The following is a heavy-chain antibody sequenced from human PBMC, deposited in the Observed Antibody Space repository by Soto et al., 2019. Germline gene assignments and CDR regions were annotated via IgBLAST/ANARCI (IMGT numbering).Heavy chain of an antibody. CDR2: INTYNGNT. V-gene: IGHV1-18*01. J-gene: IGHJ5*02. Sequence: GASVKVSCKDSGYTFTNYGISWVRQATRQGLEWMGWINTYNGNTNHAQKLQGRVTMTTDTSTSTAYMELRSLRSDDTAVYYCARGVGSGTYYNQYNWFDPWGQGTLVTVSS. CDR3: ARGVGSGTYYNQYNWFDP. CDR1: GYTFTNYG. D-gene: IGHD3-10*01.